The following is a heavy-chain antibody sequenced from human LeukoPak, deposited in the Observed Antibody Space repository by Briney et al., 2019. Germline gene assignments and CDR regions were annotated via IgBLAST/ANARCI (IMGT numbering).Heavy chain of an antibody. D-gene: IGHD5-18*01. CDR2: INHNSGGT. CDR3: ARDEYSYGFDY. Sequence: GASVKVSCKASGYTFTGYYMHWVRQAPGQGLEWVGWINHNSGGTNYAQKFQGRVTMTRDTSISTAYMELSRLRSDDTAVYYCARDEYSYGFDYWGQGTLVTVSS. J-gene: IGHJ4*02. V-gene: IGHV1-2*02. CDR1: GYTFTGYY.